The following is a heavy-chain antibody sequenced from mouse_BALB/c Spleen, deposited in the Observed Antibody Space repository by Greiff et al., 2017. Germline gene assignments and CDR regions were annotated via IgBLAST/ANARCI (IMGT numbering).Heavy chain of an antibody. CDR2: IRLKSNNYAT. J-gene: IGHJ2*01. CDR3: TSPYGNYGY. D-gene: IGHD2-1*01. CDR1: GFTFSNYW. V-gene: IGHV6-6*02. Sequence: EVQGVESGGGLVQPGGSMKLSCVASGFTFSNYWMNWVRQSPEKGLEWVAEIRLKSNNYATHYAESVKGRFTISRDDSKSSVYLQMNNLRAEDTGIYYCTSPYGNYGYWGQGTTLTVSS.